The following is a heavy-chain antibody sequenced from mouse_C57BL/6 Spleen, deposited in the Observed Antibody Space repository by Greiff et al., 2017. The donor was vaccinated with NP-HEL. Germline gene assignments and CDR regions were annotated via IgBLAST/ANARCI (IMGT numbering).Heavy chain of an antibody. Sequence: VQLQQSGAELVRPGTSVKMSCKASGYTFTNYWIGWAKQRPGHGLEWIGDIYPGGGYTNYNEKFKGKATLTADKSSSTAYMQFSSLTSEDSAIYYCARSRGYYGNYVPMDYWGQGTSVTVSS. V-gene: IGHV1-63*01. CDR1: GYTFTNYW. J-gene: IGHJ4*01. D-gene: IGHD2-1*01. CDR3: ARSRGYYGNYVPMDY. CDR2: IYPGGGYT.